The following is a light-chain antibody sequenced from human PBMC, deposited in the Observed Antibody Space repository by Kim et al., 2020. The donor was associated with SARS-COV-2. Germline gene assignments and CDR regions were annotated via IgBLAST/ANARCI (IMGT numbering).Light chain of an antibody. Sequence: ASVKLTCTLSSGHSSYAIAWHQQQPEKSPRYLMKLNSDGSHSKGDGIPDRFSGSSSGAERYLTISSLQSEDEADYYCQTWGTGMRVFGGGTQLTVL. V-gene: IGLV4-69*01. CDR2: LNSDGSH. CDR1: SGHSSYA. CDR3: QTWGTGMRV. J-gene: IGLJ2*01.